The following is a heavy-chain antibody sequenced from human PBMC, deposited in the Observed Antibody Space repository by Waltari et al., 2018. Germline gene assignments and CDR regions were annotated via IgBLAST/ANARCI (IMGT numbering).Heavy chain of an antibody. Sequence: QVQRVRSGAAVKTPWAAVTVSGKASGYTFTNYGLNWVRPAPGQGREWMGWISGYNGNIKDAQNLQGRVTMTTETSTTTAYMELRSLGSDDTAVYYCARDFSPGYQGWFDPWGQGTLVTVYS. D-gene: IGHD3-16*02. CDR1: GYTFTNYG. J-gene: IGHJ5*02. CDR3: ARDFSPGYQGWFDP. V-gene: IGHV1-18*01. CDR2: ISGYNGNI.